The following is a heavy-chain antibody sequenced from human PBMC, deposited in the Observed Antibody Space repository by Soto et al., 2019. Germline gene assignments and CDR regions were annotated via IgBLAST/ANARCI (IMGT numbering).Heavy chain of an antibody. D-gene: IGHD2-21*02. V-gene: IGHV2-5*02. CDR2: IYWDDDK. J-gene: IGHJ6*02. CDR1: GFSLSTGGLG. Sequence: QITLKESGPTLVKPTQTLTLACTFSGFSLSTGGLGVGWIRQPPGKALEWLALIYWDDDKRYSPSLKSRLTIPKHTSKNPVFLTMTNIDPVDTATYYCAHSRCGGDCLQSYSSHSYYGMDVWGQGTTVTVSS. CDR3: AHSRCGGDCLQSYSSHSYYGMDV.